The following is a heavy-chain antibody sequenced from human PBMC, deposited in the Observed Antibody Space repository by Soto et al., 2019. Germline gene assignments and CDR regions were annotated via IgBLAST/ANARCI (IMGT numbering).Heavy chain of an antibody. CDR1: GFTFRSFT. CDR2: ISSNSAYI. CDR3: TRDASRDSSARGWFDP. J-gene: IGHJ5*02. V-gene: IGHV3-21*01. D-gene: IGHD6-13*01. Sequence: GSLRLSCAASGFTFRSFTMNWVRQAPGKGLEWVSTISSNSAYIYYTDALRGRFTISRDNAKNSLHLQMNSLRAEDTAVYYCTRDASRDSSARGWFDPRGTGTLVTVSS.